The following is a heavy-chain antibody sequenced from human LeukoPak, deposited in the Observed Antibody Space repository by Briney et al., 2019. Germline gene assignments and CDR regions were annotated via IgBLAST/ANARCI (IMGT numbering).Heavy chain of an antibody. Sequence: GGSLRLSCAASGFTFSNSWRNWVRQTPGKGLEWVGRIKSKTDGETTEYATPVKDRFTISRDESKATVYLQMNSLKTEDTAVYYCSTISPQRGYIYGYYFDSWGQGTLATVSA. J-gene: IGHJ4*02. D-gene: IGHD5-18*01. CDR3: STISPQRGYIYGYYFDS. CDR2: IKSKTDGETT. V-gene: IGHV3-15*01. CDR1: GFTFSNSW.